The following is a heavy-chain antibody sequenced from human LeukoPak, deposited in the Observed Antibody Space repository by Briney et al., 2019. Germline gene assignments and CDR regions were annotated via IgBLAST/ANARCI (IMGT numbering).Heavy chain of an antibody. CDR3: ATSSYCSSTSCYPPTFDY. CDR1: GGTFSSYA. V-gene: IGHV1-24*01. J-gene: IGHJ4*02. D-gene: IGHD2-2*01. Sequence: ASVKVSCKASGGTFSSYAISWVRQAPGQGLEWMGGFDPEDGETIYAQKFQGRVTMTEDTSTDTAYMELSSLRSEDAAVYYCATSSYCSSTSCYPPTFDYWGQGTLVTVSS. CDR2: FDPEDGET.